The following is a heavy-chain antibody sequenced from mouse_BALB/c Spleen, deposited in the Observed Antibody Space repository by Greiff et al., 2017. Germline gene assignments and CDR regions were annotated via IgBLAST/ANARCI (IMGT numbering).Heavy chain of an antibody. CDR2: IYPGDGDT. J-gene: IGHJ2*01. D-gene: IGHD5-1-1*01. CDR1: GYTFTSYW. V-gene: IGHV1-87*01. CDR3: ARSERNTPYDY. Sequence: VQLQQSGAELARPGASVKLSCKASGYTFTSYWMQWVKQRPGQGLEWIGAIYPGDGDTRYTQKFKGKATLTAAKSSSTAYMQLSSLASEDSAVYYCARSERNTPYDYWGQGTTLTVSS.